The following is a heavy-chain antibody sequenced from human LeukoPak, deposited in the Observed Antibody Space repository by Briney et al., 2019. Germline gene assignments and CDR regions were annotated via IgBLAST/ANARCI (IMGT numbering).Heavy chain of an antibody. CDR2: INHSGST. CDR3: ARGSGSNWFDP. CDR1: GGSFSGYY. V-gene: IGHV4-34*01. J-gene: IGHJ5*02. D-gene: IGHD3-10*01. Sequence: SETLSLTCAVYGGSFSGYYWSWIRQPPGKGLEWIGEINHSGSTNCNPSLKSRVTISVDTSKNQFSLKLNSVTAADTAVYYCARGSGSNWFDPWGQGTLVTVSS.